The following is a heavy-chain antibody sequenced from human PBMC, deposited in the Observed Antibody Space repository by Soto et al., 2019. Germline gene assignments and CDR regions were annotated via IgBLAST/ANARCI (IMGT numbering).Heavy chain of an antibody. CDR2: IYYSGST. CDR3: ARAPPYYRGYYYYGMDV. Sequence: PSETLSLTCTVSGGSISSGDYYWSWIRQPPGKGLEWIGYIYYSGSTYYNPSLKSRVTISVDTSKNQFSLKLSSVTAADTAVYYCARAPPYYRGYYYYGMDVWGQGTTVTVSS. D-gene: IGHD1-26*01. J-gene: IGHJ6*02. V-gene: IGHV4-30-4*02. CDR1: GGSISSGDYY.